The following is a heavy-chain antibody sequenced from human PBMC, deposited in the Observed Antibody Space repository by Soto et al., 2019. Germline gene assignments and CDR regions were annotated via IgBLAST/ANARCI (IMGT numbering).Heavy chain of an antibody. J-gene: IGHJ6*02. Sequence: QVQLVESGGGVVQPGRSLRLSCAASGFTFSSYGMHWVRQAPGKGLEWVAVISYDGSNKYYADSLKGRFTVSRDNSKNTLYLQMSRLRAAYTAVYYCVKDGSSGWPYYYGMDVWGQGPTVTVSS. CDR3: VKDGSSGWPYYYGMDV. V-gene: IGHV3-30*18. CDR2: ISYDGSNK. CDR1: GFTFSSYG. D-gene: IGHD6-19*01.